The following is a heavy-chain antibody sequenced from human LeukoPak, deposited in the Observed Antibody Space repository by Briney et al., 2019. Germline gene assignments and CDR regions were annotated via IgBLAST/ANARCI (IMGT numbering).Heavy chain of an antibody. Sequence: SETLSLTCAVYGGSFSGYYWSWIRQPPGKGLEWIGEINHSGSTNYNPSLKSRVTISVDTSKNQFSLKLSSVTAADTAVYYCARLRLKYYDFRSGYSQGAFDIWGQGTMVTVSS. D-gene: IGHD3-3*01. J-gene: IGHJ3*02. CDR3: ARLRLKYYDFRSGYSQGAFDI. CDR1: GGSFSGYY. V-gene: IGHV4-34*01. CDR2: INHSGST.